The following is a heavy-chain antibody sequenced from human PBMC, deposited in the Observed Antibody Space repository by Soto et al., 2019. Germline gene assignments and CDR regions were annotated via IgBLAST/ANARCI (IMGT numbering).Heavy chain of an antibody. D-gene: IGHD2-15*01. CDR3: ARDCRVPTPYYYYGMDV. CDR1: GGNFSSYA. Sequence: QVQLVQSGAEVKKPGSSVKVSCKASGGNFSSYAISWVRQAPGQGLEWMGGIIPIFGTANYAQKFQGRVTITADESTSTAYMELSSLRSEDTAVYYCARDCRVPTPYYYYGMDVWGQGTTVTVSS. J-gene: IGHJ6*02. CDR2: IIPIFGTA. V-gene: IGHV1-69*01.